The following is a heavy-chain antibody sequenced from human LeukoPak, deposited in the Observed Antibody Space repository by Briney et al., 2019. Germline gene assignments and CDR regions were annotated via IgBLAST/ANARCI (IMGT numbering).Heavy chain of an antibody. CDR3: AREHLGFRELFGFDP. CDR2: INHSGST. V-gene: IGHV4-34*01. J-gene: IGHJ5*02. Sequence: PSETLSLTCAVYGGSFSGYYWSWIRQPPGKGLEWIGEINHSGSTNYNPSLKSRVTISVDTSKNQFSLKLSSVTAADTAVYYCAREHLGFRELFGFDPWGQGTLVTVSS. D-gene: IGHD3-10*01. CDR1: GGSFSGYY.